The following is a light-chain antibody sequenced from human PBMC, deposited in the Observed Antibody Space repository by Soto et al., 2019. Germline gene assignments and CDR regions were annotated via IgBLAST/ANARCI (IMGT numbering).Light chain of an antibody. CDR3: QQYSSYSPYA. CDR2: EAS. CDR1: QTVYSW. V-gene: IGKV1-5*03. Sequence: DIQMTQSPSTVSASVGDRVTITCRASQTVYSWLAWYQQKPGKAPKLLISEASTLQSGVPSRFAGSGSGTEFTLAISRLQPDDFATYYCQQYSSYSPYAFGPGTKVEI. J-gene: IGKJ2*01.